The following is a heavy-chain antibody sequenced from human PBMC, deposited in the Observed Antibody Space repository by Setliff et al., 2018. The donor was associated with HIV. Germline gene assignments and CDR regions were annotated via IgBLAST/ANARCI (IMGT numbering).Heavy chain of an antibody. CDR3: AKTTPQPHYYYYVDV. D-gene: IGHD4-17*01. J-gene: IGHJ6*03. CDR2: INPSGGSA. Sequence: ASVKVSCKASGYTFTSYYLHWVRQAPGQGLEWMGMINPSGGSASYAQKFQGRVTMSRDTSTSTVYMELSSLRSEDTAVYYCAKTTPQPHYYYYVDVWGKGTTVTVSS. CDR1: GYTFTSYY. V-gene: IGHV1-46*01.